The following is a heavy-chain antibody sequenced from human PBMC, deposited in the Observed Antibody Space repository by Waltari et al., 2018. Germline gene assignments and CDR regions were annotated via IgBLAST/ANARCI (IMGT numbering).Heavy chain of an antibody. CDR1: GFTFSSYA. CDR3: AKGDRAVAGAPLGY. J-gene: IGHJ4*02. D-gene: IGHD6-19*01. V-gene: IGHV3-23*04. Sequence: EVQLVESGGGLVQPGGSLRLSCAASGFTFSSYAMSWVRQAPGKGLEWVSAISGSGGSTYYASSVKGRLTISRDKSKNTLYLQMNSLRAEDTAVYYCAKGDRAVAGAPLGYWGQGTLVTVSS. CDR2: ISGSGGST.